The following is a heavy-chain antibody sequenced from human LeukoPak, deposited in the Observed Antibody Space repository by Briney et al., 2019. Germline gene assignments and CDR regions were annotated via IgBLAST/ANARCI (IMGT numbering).Heavy chain of an antibody. V-gene: IGHV3-7*03. CDR3: AKKRAGIDY. CDR1: GFTFSSYW. D-gene: IGHD5-24*01. CDR2: IKQDGSEK. Sequence: PGGSLRLSCAASGFTFSSYWMSWVRQAPGKGLEWVANIKQDGSEKYYVDSVKGRFTISRDNSKNTLYLQMNSLRAEDTAVYYCAKKRAGIDYWGQGTLVTVSS. J-gene: IGHJ4*02.